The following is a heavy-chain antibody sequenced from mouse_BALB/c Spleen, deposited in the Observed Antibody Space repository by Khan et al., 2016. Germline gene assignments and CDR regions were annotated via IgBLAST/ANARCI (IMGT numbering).Heavy chain of an antibody. CDR2: ISSGSSTI. V-gene: IGHV5-17*02. Sequence: EVELVESGGGLVQPGGSRKLSCAASGFTFSRFGMHWVRQAPEKGLEWVAYISSGSSTIYYADTLKGRFTISRGNSKNALCLQRTSLRSEDTAMYYCARGDYWGQGTTLTVSS. CDR3: ARGDY. J-gene: IGHJ2*01. CDR1: GFTFSRFG.